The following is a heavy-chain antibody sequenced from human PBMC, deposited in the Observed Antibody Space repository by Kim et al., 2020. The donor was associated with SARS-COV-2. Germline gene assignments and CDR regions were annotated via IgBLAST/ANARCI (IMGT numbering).Heavy chain of an antibody. D-gene: IGHD6-19*01. CDR2: ISGSGGST. V-gene: IGHV3-23*01. J-gene: IGHJ4*02. Sequence: GGSLRLFCAASGFTFSSYAMSWVRQAPGKGLEWVSAISGSGGSTYYADSVKGRFTISRDNSKNTLYLQMNSLRAEDTAVYYCANSGIAVAGTRPKNYWGQGTLVTVSS. CDR1: GFTFSSYA. CDR3: ANSGIAVAGTRPKNY.